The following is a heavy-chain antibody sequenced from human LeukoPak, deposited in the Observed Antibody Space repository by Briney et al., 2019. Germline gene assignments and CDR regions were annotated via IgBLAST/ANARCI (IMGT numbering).Heavy chain of an antibody. CDR3: ARARMIGWYFDY. J-gene: IGHJ4*02. Sequence: GGSLRLSCAASGFTFDRFTIHWVRQTPGKGLEWVSLINRRGHTFYADSVKGRFTISRDNSRNSVFLQMNSLRAEDTAVYYCARARMIGWYFDYWGQGTLVTVSS. CDR2: INRRGHT. V-gene: IGHV3-43*01. D-gene: IGHD3-22*01. CDR1: GFTFDRFT.